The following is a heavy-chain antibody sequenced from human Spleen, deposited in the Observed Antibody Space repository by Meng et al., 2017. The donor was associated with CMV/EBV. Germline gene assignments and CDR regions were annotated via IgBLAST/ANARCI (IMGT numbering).Heavy chain of an antibody. J-gene: IGHJ4*02. Sequence: FTFNSYAMTWVRQAPGKGLEWVSASSVSGGSKYYADSVKGRFTISRDNSINTVYLHMNSLTAADTAIYYCAKDQERYDFWSGSFDYWGQGTLVTVSS. CDR1: FTFNSYA. V-gene: IGHV3-23*01. D-gene: IGHD3/OR15-3a*01. CDR2: SSVSGGSK. CDR3: AKDQERYDFWSGSFDY.